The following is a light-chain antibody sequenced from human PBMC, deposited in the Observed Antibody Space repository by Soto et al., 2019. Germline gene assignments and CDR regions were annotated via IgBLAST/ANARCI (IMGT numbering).Light chain of an antibody. Sequence: EIVLTQSPGTLSLSPGERATLFCRASQSLSSTYLDWYQQRPGQAPRLLIFGASNRATGIPDRFRGSGSGTDFTLTISRLEPGDFAVYDGQRYGSSSLSFGGGTRVEI. J-gene: IGKJ4*01. CDR1: QSLSSTY. CDR3: QRYGSSSLS. V-gene: IGKV3-20*01. CDR2: GAS.